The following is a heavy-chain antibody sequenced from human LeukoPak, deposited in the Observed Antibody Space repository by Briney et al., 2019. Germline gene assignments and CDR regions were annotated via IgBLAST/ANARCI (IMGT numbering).Heavy chain of an antibody. V-gene: IGHV4-30-2*01. CDR1: GGSISSGGYS. D-gene: IGHD4-11*01. J-gene: IGHJ4*02. Sequence: KPSETLSLTCAVSGGSISSGGYSWSWIRQPPGKGLEWIGYIYHSGSTYYNPSLKSRVTISVDKSKNQFSLKLSSVTAADTAVYYCARSGVDYSNYLRIYYFDYWGQGTLVTVSS. CDR2: IYHSGST. CDR3: ARSGVDYSNYLRIYYFDY.